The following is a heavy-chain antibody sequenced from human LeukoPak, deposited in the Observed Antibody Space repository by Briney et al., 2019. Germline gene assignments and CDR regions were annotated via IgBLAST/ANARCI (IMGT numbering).Heavy chain of an antibody. CDR2: INHSGST. CDR1: GGSFSGYY. V-gene: IGHV4-34*01. D-gene: IGHD2-15*01. Sequence: SETLSLTCAVSGGSFSGYYWSWIRQPPGKGLEWIGEINHSGSTNYNPSLKSRVTISVDTSKNQFSLKLSSVTAADTAVYYCARFIAATRGGGMDVWGQGTTVTVSS. J-gene: IGHJ6*02. CDR3: ARFIAATRGGGMDV.